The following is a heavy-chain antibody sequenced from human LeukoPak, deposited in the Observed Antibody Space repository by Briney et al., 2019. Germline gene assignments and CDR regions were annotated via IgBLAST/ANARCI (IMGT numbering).Heavy chain of an antibody. CDR2: ISAYNGNT. D-gene: IGHD3-16*02. CDR1: GYTFTSYG. CDR3: ARVWDDYVWGSYRPRWFDP. Sequence: ASVKVSCKVSGYTFTSYGISWVRQAPGQGLEWMGWISAYNGNTNYAQKLQGRVTMTTDTSTSTAYMELRSLRSDDTAVYYCARVWDDYVWGSYRPRWFDPWGQGTLVTVSS. J-gene: IGHJ5*02. V-gene: IGHV1-18*01.